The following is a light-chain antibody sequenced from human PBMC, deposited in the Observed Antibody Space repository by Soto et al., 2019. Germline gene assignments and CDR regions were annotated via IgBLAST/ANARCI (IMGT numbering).Light chain of an antibody. V-gene: IGLV2-14*01. CDR2: EAK. CDR3: RAYSTSGTLVV. J-gene: IGLJ3*02. CDR1: SSDMGTYNY. Sequence: QSALTQPASLSGSPGQSITISCTGSSSDMGTYNYVSWYQQHPGKVPKLMIYEAKNRPSGVSNRFSGSKSGNTASLTISGRQAEDEADYYGRAYSTSGTLVVFCGGTKLTVL.